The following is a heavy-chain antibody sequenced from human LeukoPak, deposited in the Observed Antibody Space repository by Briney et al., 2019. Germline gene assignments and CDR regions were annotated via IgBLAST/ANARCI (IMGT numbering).Heavy chain of an antibody. J-gene: IGHJ4*02. Sequence: ASVKVSCKASGYTFTSYGISWVRQAPGQGLEWMGWISAYNGNTNYAQKLQGRVTMTTDTSTSTAYMELRSLRSDDTAVYYCARVRLKIHYYDSSGYYLSVDYWGQGTLVTVSS. D-gene: IGHD3-22*01. CDR2: ISAYNGNT. CDR1: GYTFTSYG. CDR3: ARVRLKIHYYDSSGYYLSVDY. V-gene: IGHV1-18*01.